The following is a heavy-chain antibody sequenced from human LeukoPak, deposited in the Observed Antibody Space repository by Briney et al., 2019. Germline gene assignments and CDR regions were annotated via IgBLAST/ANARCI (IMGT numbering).Heavy chain of an antibody. D-gene: IGHD3-10*02. V-gene: IGHV3-48*01. CDR1: GFTFTMFS. CDR3: ARTYYFGVGPPGDAFDN. CDR2: IRGRSDTT. Sequence: GRSLRLSFAASGFTFTMFSMNWLRQAPGKGLEWIAFIRGRSDTTYYADFVQGRFTISRDNAEDSVYLQMNSLRVEDTAVYYCARTYYFGVGPPGDAFDNWGQGTLVTVSS. J-gene: IGHJ3*02.